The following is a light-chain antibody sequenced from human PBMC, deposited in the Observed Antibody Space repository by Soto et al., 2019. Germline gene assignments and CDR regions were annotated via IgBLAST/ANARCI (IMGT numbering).Light chain of an antibody. CDR2: GAS. CDR3: QQTYNTPVT. J-gene: IGKJ3*01. CDR1: QNIGTS. Sequence: DIQMTQSPSSLSMSVGDRVTITCRASQNIGTSLNWYQMKLGRAPKLLIYGASTLQSGVPSRFTGSGSETSFTLTISSLQPEDFGTYYCQQTYNTPVTFGPGTKVDI. V-gene: IGKV1-39*01.